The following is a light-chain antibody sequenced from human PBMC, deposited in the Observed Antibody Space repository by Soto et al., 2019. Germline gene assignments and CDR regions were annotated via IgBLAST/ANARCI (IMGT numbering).Light chain of an antibody. CDR2: DVT. CDR1: SSVFGAFGY. J-gene: IGLJ2*01. CDR3: SSYTSSSTSVV. Sequence: QSALTQPASVSGSPGQSITISCTGTSSVFGAFGYVSWYQHHPGRAPKLVIYDVTTRPSGVSNRFSGSKSGNTASLTISGLRAEDEADYYCSSYTSSSTSVVFGGGTKLTVL. V-gene: IGLV2-14*03.